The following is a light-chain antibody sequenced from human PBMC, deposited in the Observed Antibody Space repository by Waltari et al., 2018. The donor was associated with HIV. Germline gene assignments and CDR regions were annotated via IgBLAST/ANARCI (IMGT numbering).Light chain of an antibody. J-gene: IGKJ4*01. CDR3: QHAHSFPHT. CDR2: DAS. CDR1: VGVSFR. Sequence: DVQMTQFPSTVSASVVDSATSSCRASVGVSFRLAWYRQRSGEGPSLLIYDASRLETGIPSRFSGRQSGTNFTHTITDLQPEDFATYFCQHAHSFPHTFGGGTRL. V-gene: IGKV1-12*01.